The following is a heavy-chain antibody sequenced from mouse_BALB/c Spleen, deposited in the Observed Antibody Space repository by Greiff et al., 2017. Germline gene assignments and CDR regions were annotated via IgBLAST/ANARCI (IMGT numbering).Heavy chain of an antibody. CDR1: GFNIKDYY. V-gene: IGHV14-1*02. CDR3: ASSDSSGYAFAD. CDR2: IDPENGNT. J-gene: IGHJ3*01. Sequence: EVQLQQSGAELVRPGALVKLSCKASGFNIKDYYMHWVKQRPEQGLEWIGWIDPENGNTIYDPKFQGKASITADTSSNTAYLQLSSLTSEDTAVYYCASSDSSGYAFADWGEGTLVTVSA. D-gene: IGHD3-2*01.